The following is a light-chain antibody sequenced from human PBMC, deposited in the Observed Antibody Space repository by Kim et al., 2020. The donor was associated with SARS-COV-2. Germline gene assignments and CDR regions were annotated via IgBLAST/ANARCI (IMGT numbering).Light chain of an antibody. V-gene: IGLV3-1*01. Sequence: SVSPGQTASITCYGDRLGDKYVCWYQQKAGQSPVVVIYQDSERPSGIPERFSGSNSGNTATLTISGTQAMDEADYFCHVWDSTTTVFGGGTQLTVL. J-gene: IGLJ2*01. CDR3: HVWDSTTTV. CDR2: QDS. CDR1: RLGDKY.